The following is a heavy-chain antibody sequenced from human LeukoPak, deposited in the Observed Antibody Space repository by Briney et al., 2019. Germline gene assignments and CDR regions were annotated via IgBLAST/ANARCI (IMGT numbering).Heavy chain of an antibody. CDR1: GYTFTSYD. CDR3: ARLGTAAGNFYFDY. J-gene: IGHJ4*02. V-gene: IGHV1-8*01. Sequence: ASVKVSCKASGYTFTSYDINWVRQATGQGLEWMGWMNPNSGNTGYAQKFQGRVTMTRNTSISTAYMELSSLRSEDTAVYYCARLGTAAGNFYFDYWGQGTLVTVSS. CDR2: MNPNSGNT. D-gene: IGHD6-13*01.